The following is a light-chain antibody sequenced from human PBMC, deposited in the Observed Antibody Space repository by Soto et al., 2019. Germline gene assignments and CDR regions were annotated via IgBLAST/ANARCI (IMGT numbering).Light chain of an antibody. CDR3: SAYAGSNTFV. CDR2: EVT. V-gene: IGLV2-8*01. Sequence: QSTVAQPPSASGSPGQSVTVSCTGTSSDVGDNYVSWYQQHLGKAPKLIIYEVTLRPSGVPDRFSGSKSGNTASLTVSGLQTDDEADYYCSAYAGSNTFVFGTGTKLTVL. CDR1: SSDVGDNY. J-gene: IGLJ1*01.